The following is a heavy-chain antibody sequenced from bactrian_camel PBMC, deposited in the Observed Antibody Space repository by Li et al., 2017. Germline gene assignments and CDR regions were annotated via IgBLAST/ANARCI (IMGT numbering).Heavy chain of an antibody. CDR1: GFSLSTAF. CDR2: ISRDGTDT. D-gene: IGHD3*01. J-gene: IGHJ4*01. Sequence: VQLVESGGGLVQAGGSMRLSCAASGFSLSTAFMSWVRQTPGKGLEWVSTISRDGTDTFYSDSVKGRFTISRDNAKNTMYLQMGSLKSDDTRLYYCATDYGIGTPSEYWGQGTQVTVS. V-gene: IGHV3S7*01. CDR3: ATDYGIGTPSEY.